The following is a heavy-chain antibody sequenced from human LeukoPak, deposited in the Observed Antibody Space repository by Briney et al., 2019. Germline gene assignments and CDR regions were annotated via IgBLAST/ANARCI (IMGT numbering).Heavy chain of an antibody. CDR3: TRGDGSGSYYGGDAFDI. D-gene: IGHD3-10*01. CDR2: IRSTAYGGTT. J-gene: IGHJ3*02. CDR1: GFTFGDYA. V-gene: IGHV3-49*04. Sequence: GGSLRLSCTASGFTFGDYAMSCVRQAPGKGLEWVGFIRSTAYGGTTEYAASVKGRFTISRDDSKSIAYLQMNSLKTEDTAVYYCTRGDGSGSYYGGDAFDIWGQGTMVTVSS.